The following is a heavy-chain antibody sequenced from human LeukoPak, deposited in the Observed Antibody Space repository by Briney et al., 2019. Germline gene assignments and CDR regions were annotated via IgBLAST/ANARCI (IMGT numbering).Heavy chain of an antibody. CDR3: TACRDGYNLCYGMDV. D-gene: IGHD5-24*01. CDR1: GFTFSNAW. CDR2: IKSKTDGGTT. J-gene: IGHJ6*02. Sequence: GGSLRLSCAASGFTFSNAWMSWVRQAPGKGLEWVGRIKSKTDGGTTDYAAPVKGRFTISRDDSKNTLYLQMNSLKTEDTAVYYCTACRDGYNLCYGMDVWGQGTTVTVSS. V-gene: IGHV3-15*01.